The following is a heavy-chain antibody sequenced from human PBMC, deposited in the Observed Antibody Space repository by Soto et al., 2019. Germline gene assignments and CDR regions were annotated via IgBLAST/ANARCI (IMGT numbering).Heavy chain of an antibody. J-gene: IGHJ6*02. CDR2: INHSGST. CDR1: GGSFSGYY. CDR3: ERPPIFAYYYYGMDV. Sequence: PSETLSLTCAVYGGSFSGYYWSWIRQPPGKGLEWIGEINHSGSTNYNPSLKSRVTISVDTSKNQFSLKLSSVTAADTAVYYCERPPIFAYYYYGMDVWGQGTTVPVYS. D-gene: IGHD3-3*01. V-gene: IGHV4-34*01.